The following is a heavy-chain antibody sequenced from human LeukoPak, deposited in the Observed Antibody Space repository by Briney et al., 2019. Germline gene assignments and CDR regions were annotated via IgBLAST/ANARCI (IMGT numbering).Heavy chain of an antibody. Sequence: ASVKVSCKASGYTFTGYYMHWVRQAPGQGLEWMGWINPNSGGTNYAQKFQGRVTMTRDTSISTAYMELSRLGSDDTAVYYCARAITIFGVALFDYWGQGTLVTVSS. CDR3: ARAITIFGVALFDY. CDR2: INPNSGGT. V-gene: IGHV1-2*02. CDR1: GYTFTGYY. J-gene: IGHJ4*02. D-gene: IGHD3-3*01.